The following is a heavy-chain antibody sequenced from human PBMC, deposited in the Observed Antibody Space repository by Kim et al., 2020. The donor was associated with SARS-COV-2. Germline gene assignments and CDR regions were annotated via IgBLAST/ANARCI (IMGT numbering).Heavy chain of an antibody. CDR2: IDYSGST. CDR3: AREPYRRYFDY. J-gene: IGHJ4*02. V-gene: IGHV4-59*13. Sequence: SETLSLTCTVSGDSISSYYRSWIRQPPGKGLEWIGYIDYSGSTNYNPSLKSRVTISVDTSKNQFSLKLSSVTAADTAVYYCAREPYRRYFDYWGQGTLVTVSS. D-gene: IGHD4-4*01. CDR1: GDSISSYY.